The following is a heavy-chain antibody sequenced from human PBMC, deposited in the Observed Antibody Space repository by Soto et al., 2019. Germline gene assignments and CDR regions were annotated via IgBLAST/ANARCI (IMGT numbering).Heavy chain of an antibody. J-gene: IGHJ3*02. D-gene: IGHD2-21*02. CDR2: IYYSGST. Sequence: SETLSLTCTVSGGSISSGDYYWSWIRQPPGKGLEWIGYIYYSGSTYYNPSLKSRVTISVDTSKNQFSLKLSSVTAADTAVYYCARDLPYCGGDWCAFDIWGQGTMVTVSS. CDR1: GGSISSGDYY. V-gene: IGHV4-30-4*01. CDR3: ARDLPYCGGDWCAFDI.